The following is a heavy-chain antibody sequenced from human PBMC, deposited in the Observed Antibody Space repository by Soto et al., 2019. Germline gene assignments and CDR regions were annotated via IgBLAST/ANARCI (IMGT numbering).Heavy chain of an antibody. Sequence: QVQLVQSGAEVKKPGSSVKVSCKASGGTFSSYTISWVRQAPGQGLEWLGRIIPILDIANYAQKFQGRVTITADKSTSTAYMELSSLRSEDTAVYYCARETRIAVAGHFDYWGQGTLVTVSS. J-gene: IGHJ4*02. CDR3: ARETRIAVAGHFDY. CDR2: IIPILDIA. CDR1: GGTFSSYT. D-gene: IGHD6-19*01. V-gene: IGHV1-69*08.